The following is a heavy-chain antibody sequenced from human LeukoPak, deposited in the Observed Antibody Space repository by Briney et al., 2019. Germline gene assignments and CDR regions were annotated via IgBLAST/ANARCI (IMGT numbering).Heavy chain of an antibody. CDR2: IIPILGIA. V-gene: IGHV1-69*04. CDR3: AREFVTDSSGYLP. Sequence: SVTVSCKASGGTFSSYAISWVRQAPGQGLEWMGRIIPILGIANYAQKFQGRVTMTRNTSISTAYMELSSLRSEDTAVYYCAREFVTDSSGYLPWGQGTLVTVSS. J-gene: IGHJ5*02. D-gene: IGHD3-22*01. CDR1: GGTFSSYA.